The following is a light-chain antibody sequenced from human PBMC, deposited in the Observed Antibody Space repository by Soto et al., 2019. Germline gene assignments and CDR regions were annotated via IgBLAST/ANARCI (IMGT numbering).Light chain of an antibody. Sequence: NFMLTQPHSVSESPGKTVTISCTRSSGSIASNYVQWYQQRPGSAPTTMIYEDNQRPSGVPDRFSGSNHCSSTSASLTVSGLKTEYEADYSRQSYDSSIQRVFGGEAKLIVL. CDR3: QSYDSSIQRV. CDR2: EDN. CDR1: SGSIASNY. J-gene: IGLJ2*01. V-gene: IGLV6-57*03.